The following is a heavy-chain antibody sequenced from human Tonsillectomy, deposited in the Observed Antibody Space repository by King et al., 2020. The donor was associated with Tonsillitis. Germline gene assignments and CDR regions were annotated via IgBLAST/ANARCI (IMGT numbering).Heavy chain of an antibody. Sequence: VQLVESGGGLVQPGGSLRLSCAASKFSLTTYNMNWFRQAPGKGLEWVSYINRYSGVIYYADSVRGRFTIARDNGNNSLYLQMNSPRGEDTAMYYCVRDWYYDSSGYYGDYWGHGTPVTVSS. CDR3: VRDWYYDSSGYYGDY. D-gene: IGHD3-22*01. J-gene: IGHJ4*01. CDR2: INRYSGVI. V-gene: IGHV3-48*01. CDR1: KFSLTTYN.